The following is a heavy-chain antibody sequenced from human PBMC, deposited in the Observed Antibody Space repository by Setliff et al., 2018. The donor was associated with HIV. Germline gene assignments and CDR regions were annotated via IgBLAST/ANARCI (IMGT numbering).Heavy chain of an antibody. J-gene: IGHJ3*02. D-gene: IGHD3-10*01. CDR2: IIPIFETT. Sequence: SVKVSCKASGGTFGSYAISWVRQAPGQGLEWLGGIIPIFETTNYAQKFQGRVTITADKSTSTIYMELSSLRSDDTAVYYCARGQGVHVCVNDAFDIWGQGTMVT. V-gene: IGHV1-69*06. CDR1: GGTFGSYA. CDR3: ARGQGVHVCVNDAFDI.